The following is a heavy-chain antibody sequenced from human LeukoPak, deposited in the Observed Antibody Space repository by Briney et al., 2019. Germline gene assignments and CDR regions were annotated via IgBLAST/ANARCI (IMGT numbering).Heavy chain of an antibody. CDR3: ARAPGYSSSWFKPDYYYYGTDV. CDR2: ISSSGSTI. D-gene: IGHD6-13*01. J-gene: IGHJ6*02. V-gene: IGHV3-48*03. CDR1: GFTFSSYE. Sequence: GGSLRLSCAASGFTFSSYEMNWVRQAPGKGLEWVSYISSSGSTIYYADSVKGRFTISRDNAKNSLYLQMNSLRAEDTAVYYCARAPGYSSSWFKPDYYYYGTDVWGQGTTVTVSS.